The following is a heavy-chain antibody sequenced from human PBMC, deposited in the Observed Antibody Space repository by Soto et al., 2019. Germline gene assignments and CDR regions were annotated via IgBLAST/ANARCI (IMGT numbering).Heavy chain of an antibody. D-gene: IGHD3-10*01. CDR3: ARDPGSGSYYGWFDP. J-gene: IGHJ5*02. V-gene: IGHV4-59*01. CDR2: IYYSGST. Sequence: PSETLSLTCSVSGDSISRYYWNQIQQPPGKGLEWIGYIYYSGSTNYNPSLKSRVTISVDTSKNQFSLKLSSVTAADTAVYYCARDPGSGSYYGWFDPWGQGTLVTVSS. CDR1: GDSISRYY.